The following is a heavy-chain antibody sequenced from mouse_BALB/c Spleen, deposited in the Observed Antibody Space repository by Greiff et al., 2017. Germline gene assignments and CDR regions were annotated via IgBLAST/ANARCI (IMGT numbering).Heavy chain of an antibody. V-gene: IGHV1S29*02. CDR3: ARGGDYYGYWFAY. Sequence: EVKVEESGPELVKPGASVKISCKASGYTFTDYNMHWVKQSHGKSLEWIGYIYPYNGGTGYNQKFKSKATLTVDNSSSTAYMELRSLTSEDSAVYYCARGGDYYGYWFAYWGQGTLVTVSA. D-gene: IGHD1-2*01. J-gene: IGHJ3*01. CDR1: GYTFTDYN. CDR2: IYPYNGGT.